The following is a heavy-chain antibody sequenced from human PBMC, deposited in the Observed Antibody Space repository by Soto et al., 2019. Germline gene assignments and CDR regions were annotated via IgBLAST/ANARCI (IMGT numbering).Heavy chain of an antibody. V-gene: IGHV1-69*06. CDR2: IIPMFGAA. D-gene: IGHD1-26*01. Sequence: QVQLVQSGPEVKKPGSSVKVSCKVSEDTFSSYGMCRVRQAPGQGLEWMGGIIPMFGAANYAQKFQGRVSITADKSTRTVVMEMTGLRAEDTAVYFCAREAPSGRYYAYWGQGTLVMVSS. CDR1: EDTFSSYG. CDR3: AREAPSGRYYAY. J-gene: IGHJ4*02.